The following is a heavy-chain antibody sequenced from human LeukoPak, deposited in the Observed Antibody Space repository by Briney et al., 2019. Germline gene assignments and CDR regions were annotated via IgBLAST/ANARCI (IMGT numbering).Heavy chain of an antibody. CDR3: AGRGYTYAFDC. Sequence: PGGSLRLSCAASGFTFSIYSMHWVRQAPGKGLEWVSAISNNGGNTYYANSVKGRSTISRDNSKNTLYLQIASLRAEYMAVYYCAGRGYTYAFDCWGQGTLVTVSS. D-gene: IGHD5-18*01. CDR1: GFTFSIYS. V-gene: IGHV3-64*01. CDR2: ISNNGGNT. J-gene: IGHJ5*01.